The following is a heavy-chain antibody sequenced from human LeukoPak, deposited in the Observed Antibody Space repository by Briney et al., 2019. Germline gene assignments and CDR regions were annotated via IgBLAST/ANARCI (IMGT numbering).Heavy chain of an antibody. J-gene: IGHJ3*02. CDR1: GFTFSSYE. CDR3: AKDGRDSSGYYSSDAFDI. V-gene: IGHV3-48*03. D-gene: IGHD3-22*01. Sequence: GGSLRLSCAASGFTFSSYEMNWVRQAPGKGLEWVSYISSRGSTIYYAESVKGRFTSSRDNAKNSLYLQMNSLRAEDTALYYCAKDGRDSSGYYSSDAFDIWGQGTMVTVSS. CDR2: ISSRGSTI.